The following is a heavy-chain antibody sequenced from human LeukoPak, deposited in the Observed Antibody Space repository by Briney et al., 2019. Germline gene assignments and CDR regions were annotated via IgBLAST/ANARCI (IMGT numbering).Heavy chain of an antibody. J-gene: IGHJ4*02. CDR2: ISYDGSNT. V-gene: IGHV3-33*05. CDR3: ARSGNDKDY. D-gene: IGHD3-22*01. CDR1: GFTFSSYG. Sequence: GGSLRLSCAASGFTFSSYGMHWVRQAPGKGLEWVAVISYDGSNTYYADSVKGRFTISRDNSKNTLYLQMNSLRAEDTAVYYRARSGNDKDYWGQGTLVTVSS.